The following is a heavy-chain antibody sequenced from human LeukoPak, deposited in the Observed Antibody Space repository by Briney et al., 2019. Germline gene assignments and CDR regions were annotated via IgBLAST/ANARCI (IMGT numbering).Heavy chain of an antibody. Sequence: SETLSLTCTVSGGYIRSYYWSWIRQPPGKGLEWIGYIYYSGSTNYNPSLKSRVTISVDTSKNQFSLKLSSVTAADTAVYYCARATFGGVIVSVYYYYYMDVWGKGTTVTVSS. J-gene: IGHJ6*03. CDR2: IYYSGST. V-gene: IGHV4-59*12. CDR1: GGYIRSYY. D-gene: IGHD3-16*02. CDR3: ARATFGGVIVSVYYYYYMDV.